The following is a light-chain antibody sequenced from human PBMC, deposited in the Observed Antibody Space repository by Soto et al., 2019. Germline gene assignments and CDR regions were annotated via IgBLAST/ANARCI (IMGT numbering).Light chain of an antibody. CDR1: SSNITNNY. V-gene: IGLV1-51*01. CDR2: DNN. J-gene: IGLJ2*01. CDR3: GAWYNSLSGVV. Sequence: QSVLTQPPSVSAAPGQKVTISCSGSSSNITNNYVSWYQQLPGTAPKLLIYDNNERPSGIPDRFSGSKSGTSASLDITGLQTGDEADYYCGAWYNSLSGVVFGGGTKLTV.